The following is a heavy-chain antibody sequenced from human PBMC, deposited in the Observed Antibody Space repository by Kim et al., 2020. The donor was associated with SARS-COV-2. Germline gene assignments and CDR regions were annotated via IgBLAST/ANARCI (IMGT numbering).Heavy chain of an antibody. V-gene: IGHV3-48*01. Sequence: GGSLRLSCAASGFTFSSFSMNWVRQAPGKGLEWVSYISSTSRTIYYADSVKGRFTISRDNAKNSLYLQMNSLRAEDTAVYYCARDLGKYAGMDVWGQGTTVTVSS. J-gene: IGHJ6*02. CDR2: ISSTSRTI. CDR1: GFTFSSFS. CDR3: ARDLGKYAGMDV. D-gene: IGHD7-27*01.